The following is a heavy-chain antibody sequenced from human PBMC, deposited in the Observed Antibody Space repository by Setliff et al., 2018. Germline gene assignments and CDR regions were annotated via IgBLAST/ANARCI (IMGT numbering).Heavy chain of an antibody. CDR1: GFTFSDYY. V-gene: IGHV3-11*06. J-gene: IGHJ6*03. Sequence: PGGSLRLSCAASGFTFSDYYMTWIRQAPGKGLEWISYISGSGGSTSYADSVKGRFTISRDNAKNSLYLQMNSLRAEDTAVYYCAKDFHGYSYGYNYYYMDVWGKGTTVTVSS. CDR2: ISGSGGST. CDR3: AKDFHGYSYGYNYYYMDV. D-gene: IGHD5-18*01.